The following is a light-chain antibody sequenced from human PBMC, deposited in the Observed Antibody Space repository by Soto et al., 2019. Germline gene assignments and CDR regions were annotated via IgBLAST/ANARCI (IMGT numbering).Light chain of an antibody. V-gene: IGKV3-20*01. J-gene: IGKJ4*01. CDR3: QQYGISAT. CDR2: DAS. CDR1: QSVRSRY. Sequence: DIVLTQSPGTLSLSPGERATLSCRASQSVRSRYLAWYQQKAGQAPRLLIYDASRRATGIPDRFSGSGSGTDFPLTISRREPEDFAVFYCQQYGISATLGGGPKGETK.